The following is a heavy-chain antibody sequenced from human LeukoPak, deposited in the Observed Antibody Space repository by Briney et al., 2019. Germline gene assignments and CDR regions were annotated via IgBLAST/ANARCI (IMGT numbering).Heavy chain of an antibody. Sequence: GESLKISCKGAGYSFTSYWIGWVRQAIGQGLEWMGWMNPNSGNTGYVQKFQGRVTMTRDTSISTAYMELSRLRSDDTAVYYCARTEDYYDSSGYLNGWGQGTLVTVSS. CDR3: ARTEDYYDSSGYLNG. CDR1: GYSFTSYW. D-gene: IGHD3-22*01. V-gene: IGHV1-2*02. CDR2: MNPNSGNT. J-gene: IGHJ4*02.